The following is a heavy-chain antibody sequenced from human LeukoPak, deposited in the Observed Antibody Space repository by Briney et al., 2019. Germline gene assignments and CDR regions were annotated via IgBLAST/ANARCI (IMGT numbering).Heavy chain of an antibody. CDR3: LTEWFDP. CDR2: ISSSSSTI. J-gene: IGHJ5*02. Sequence: PGGSLRLSCAASGFTFSTYGMNWVRQAPGKGLEWISYISSSSSTIYYADSVKSRFTISRDNAKNSLYLQMDSLRAEDTAVYYALTEWFDPWGQGTLVTVSS. CDR1: GFTFSTYG. V-gene: IGHV3-48*04.